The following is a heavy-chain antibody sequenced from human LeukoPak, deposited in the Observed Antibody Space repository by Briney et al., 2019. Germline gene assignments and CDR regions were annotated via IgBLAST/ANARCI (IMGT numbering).Heavy chain of an antibody. CDR1: GASITSGDYY. J-gene: IGHJ3*02. Sequence: SQTLSLTCTLSGASITSGDYYWSWIRQPPGKGLEWFGYIYYSESAHYNPSLMSRLTISIDTSKNQFSLKLSSVTAADTAVYYCARGRKRFLEWLLYPRAFDIWGQGTMVTVSS. D-gene: IGHD3-3*01. CDR3: ARGRKRFLEWLLYPRAFDI. V-gene: IGHV4-30-4*08. CDR2: IYYSESA.